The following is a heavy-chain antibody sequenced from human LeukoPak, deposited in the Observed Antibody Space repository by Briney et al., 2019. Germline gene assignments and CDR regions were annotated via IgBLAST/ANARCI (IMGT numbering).Heavy chain of an antibody. V-gene: IGHV3-7*01. CDR3: ARDLLGVWAY. D-gene: IGHD3-10*01. J-gene: IGHJ4*02. CDR1: GFTFSRYW. Sequence: GGSLRLSCAGSGFTFSRYWMSWVRQAPGKGLKWVTNIKQDGSETSYLDTVRGRFTVSRDNTKNSVYLQMNSLRAEDTAVYYCARDLLGVWAYWGPGTLVTVSS. CDR2: IKQDGSET.